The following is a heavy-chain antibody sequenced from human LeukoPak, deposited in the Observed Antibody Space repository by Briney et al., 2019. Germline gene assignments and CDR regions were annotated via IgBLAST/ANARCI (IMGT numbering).Heavy chain of an antibody. CDR2: IIPIFGTA. D-gene: IGHD2-15*01. CDR1: GGTFSSYA. Sequence: SVKVSCKASGGTFSSYAISWVRRAPGQGLEWMGGIIPIFGTANYAQKFQGRVTVTTDESTSTAYMELSSLRSEDTAVYYCARDRPYCSGGSCYLNWFDPWGQGTLVTVSS. V-gene: IGHV1-69*05. J-gene: IGHJ5*02. CDR3: ARDRPYCSGGSCYLNWFDP.